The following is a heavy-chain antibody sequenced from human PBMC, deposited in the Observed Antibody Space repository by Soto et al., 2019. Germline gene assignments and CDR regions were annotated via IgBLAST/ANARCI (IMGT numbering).Heavy chain of an antibody. CDR3: ANGRATYGLLTHDY. CDR2: LTGSSSNI. V-gene: IGHV3-23*01. CDR1: GFSFRNYA. J-gene: IGHJ4*02. D-gene: IGHD3-10*01. Sequence: GGSLRLSCAASGFSFRNYAMSWVRQAPGKGLEWISTLTGSSSNIYYADSVKGRFAVSRDNSRNTLYLQMNSLTAEDTAVYYCANGRATYGLLTHDYWGQGTLVTVSS.